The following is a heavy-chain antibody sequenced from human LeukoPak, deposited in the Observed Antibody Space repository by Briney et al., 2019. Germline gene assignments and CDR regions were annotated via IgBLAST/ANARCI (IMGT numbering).Heavy chain of an antibody. V-gene: IGHV1-8*02. CDR3: ARMDIVVVPALYYYYYYGMDV. J-gene: IGHJ6*02. D-gene: IGHD2-2*03. Sequence: ASVKVSCKASGYTFTSYYMHWVRQATGQGLEWMGWMNPNSGNTGYAQKFQGRVTMTRNTSISTAYMELSSLRSEDTAVYYCARMDIVVVPALYYYYYYGMDVWGQGTTVTVSS. CDR2: MNPNSGNT. CDR1: GYTFTSYY.